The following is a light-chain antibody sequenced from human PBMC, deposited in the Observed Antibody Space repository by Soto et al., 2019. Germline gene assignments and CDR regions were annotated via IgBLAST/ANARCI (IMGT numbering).Light chain of an antibody. CDR1: SSYVGGYNY. J-gene: IGLJ1*01. Sequence: QSALTQPASVSGSPGQSITISCTGTSSYVGGYNYVSWYQQHPGKAAKLMIYEVSNRPSGVSNRFSGSKSGNTASLTISGLQAEDVADYYCSSYTSSSIDYVFGTGTKLTVL. CDR2: EVS. CDR3: SSYTSSSIDYV. V-gene: IGLV2-14*01.